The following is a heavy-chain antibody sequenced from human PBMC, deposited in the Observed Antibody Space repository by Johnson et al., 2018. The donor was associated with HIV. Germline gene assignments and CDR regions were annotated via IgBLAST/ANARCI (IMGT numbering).Heavy chain of an antibody. J-gene: IGHJ3*02. V-gene: IGHV3-7*01. CDR2: IKQDGSEK. D-gene: IGHD3-3*01. Sequence: VQLVESGGGLVQPGGSLRLSCVASGFTFSSYWMSWVRQAPGKGLEWVANIKQDGSEKYYVDSVKGRFTISRDNAKNSLYLQMNSLRAEDTAVYYCARDRGIYEGAFDIWGQGTMVTVSS. CDR1: GFTFSSYW. CDR3: ARDRGIYEGAFDI.